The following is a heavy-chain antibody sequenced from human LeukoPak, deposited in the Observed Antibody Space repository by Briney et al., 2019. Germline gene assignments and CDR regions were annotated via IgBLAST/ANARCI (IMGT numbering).Heavy chain of an antibody. D-gene: IGHD6-19*01. CDR2: INHSGST. CDR1: GESFSGYY. Sequence: SETLSLTCAVYGESFSGYYWSWIRQPPGKGLEWIGEINHSGSTNYNPSLKSRVTISVDTSKNQFSLKLSSVTAADTAVYYCARGISVAGAPLRYWGQGTLVTVSS. J-gene: IGHJ4*02. CDR3: ARGISVAGAPLRY. V-gene: IGHV4-34*01.